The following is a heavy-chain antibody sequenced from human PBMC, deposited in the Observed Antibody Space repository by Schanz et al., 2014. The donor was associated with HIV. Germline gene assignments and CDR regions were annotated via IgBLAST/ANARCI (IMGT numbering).Heavy chain of an antibody. CDR1: GFTFGTKW. V-gene: IGHV3-74*02. CDR2: ITPDGSVT. Sequence: VQLVESGGGVVQPGRSLRLSCVTSGFTFGTKWMYWVRQGPGKGLAWVSYITPDGSVTYADSVKGRFTTSRDSSKNTLYLQMNXLXVEDTATYYCRVFMYSFDVWGQGTMVTVSS. J-gene: IGHJ3*01. CDR3: RVFMYSFDV. D-gene: IGHD2-8*01.